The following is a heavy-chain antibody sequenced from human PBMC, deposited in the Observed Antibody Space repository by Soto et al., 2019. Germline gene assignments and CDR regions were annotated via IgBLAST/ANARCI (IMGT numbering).Heavy chain of an antibody. D-gene: IGHD3-9*01. CDR1: GGTFSSYA. V-gene: IGHV1-69*13. J-gene: IGHJ4*02. CDR2: IIPIFGTA. CDR3: ARQKQDYDILTGYYSPHFDY. Sequence: ASVKVSCKASGGTFSSYAISWVRQAPGQGLEWMGGIIPIFGTANYAQKFQGRVTITADESTSTAYMELSSLRSEDTAVYYCARQKQDYDILTGYYSPHFDYWGQGTLVTVSS.